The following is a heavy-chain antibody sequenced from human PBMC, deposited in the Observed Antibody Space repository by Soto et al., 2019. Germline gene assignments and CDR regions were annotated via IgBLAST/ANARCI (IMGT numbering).Heavy chain of an antibody. CDR2: IDPSDSYT. D-gene: IGHD4-17*01. CDR1: VYSFTSYW. Sequence: GESLKISCKGSVYSFTSYWISRVRQMPGKGLEWMGRIDPSDSYTNYSPSFEGHVTISADKSISTAYLQWSSLRASDTAMYYCARRGTVTSDAFDIWGQGTMVTVSS. CDR3: ARRGTVTSDAFDI. J-gene: IGHJ3*02. V-gene: IGHV5-10-1*01.